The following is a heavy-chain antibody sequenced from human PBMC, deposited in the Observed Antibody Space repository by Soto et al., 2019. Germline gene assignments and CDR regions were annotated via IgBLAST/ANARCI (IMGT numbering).Heavy chain of an antibody. J-gene: IGHJ4*02. CDR2: ITPFNDNT. Sequence: QIHLVQSGGEVKKPGASVKVSCKTSGYTFTTYGISWVRQAPGQGLEWMGWITPFNDNTNYAQNLQGRVTMTTDTSTNTAYLELRSLTSDDTAVYYCAMTDKGDYVTPLDNWGQGALVTVSS. CDR1: GYTFTTYG. D-gene: IGHD4-17*01. V-gene: IGHV1-18*01. CDR3: AMTDKGDYVTPLDN.